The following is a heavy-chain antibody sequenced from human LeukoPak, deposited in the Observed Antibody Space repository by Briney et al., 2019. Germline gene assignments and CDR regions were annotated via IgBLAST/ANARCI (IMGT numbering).Heavy chain of an antibody. V-gene: IGHV3-48*03. CDR1: GFTFSSYE. CDR2: ISSSGSTI. CDR3: ASLYQYYYDSSGYSDY. Sequence: PGGSLRLSCAASGFTFSSYEMNWVRQAPGKGLEWVSYISSSGSTIYYADSVKGRFTISRDNAKNSLYLQMNSLRAEDTAVYYSASLYQYYYDSSGYSDYWGQGTLVTVSS. J-gene: IGHJ4*02. D-gene: IGHD3-22*01.